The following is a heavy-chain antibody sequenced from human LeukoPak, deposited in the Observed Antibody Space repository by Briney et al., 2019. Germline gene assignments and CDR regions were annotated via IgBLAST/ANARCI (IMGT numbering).Heavy chain of an antibody. V-gene: IGHV4-4*07. Sequence: TLSLTCXVSGGSXXSYYWSWIRQPAGKGLEWIGRIYTSGSTNYNPSLKSRVTMSVDTSKNQFSLKLSSVTAADTAVYYCARYYYDSSGYYRRIDAFDIWGQGTMVTVSS. CDR1: GGSXXSYY. J-gene: IGHJ3*02. CDR3: ARYYYDSSGYYRRIDAFDI. CDR2: IYTSGST. D-gene: IGHD3-22*01.